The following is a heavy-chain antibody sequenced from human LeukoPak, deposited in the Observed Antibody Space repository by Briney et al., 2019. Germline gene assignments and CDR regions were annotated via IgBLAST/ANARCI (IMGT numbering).Heavy chain of an antibody. CDR1: VFTFRTYS. V-gene: IGHV3-74*01. D-gene: IGHD4/OR15-4a*01. CDR2: IYHGGSPT. J-gene: IGHJ4*02. Sequence: GGSLRLSCAASVFTFRTYSVDWVRQAPGEGLVWVSRIYHGGSPTFYTDSVKGRFTIPRDNAQNTLFLHMDNVRAEDTGVYFCARVGASHYFDSWGQGALVTVSS. CDR3: ARVGASHYFDS.